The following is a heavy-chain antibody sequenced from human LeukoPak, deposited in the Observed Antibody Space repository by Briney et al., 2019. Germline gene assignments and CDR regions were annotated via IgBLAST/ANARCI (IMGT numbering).Heavy chain of an antibody. CDR3: VRDFKWYFDP. Sequence: GGSLRLSCAASGFTFSDYYINWIRQAPGKGLEWVAVIWYDGSNTYYADSVKGRFTISKDNPKNTVYLQMNSLGAEDTAVYYCVRDFKWYFDPWGQGTLVTVSS. J-gene: IGHJ4*02. D-gene: IGHD1-26*01. CDR1: GFTFSDYY. CDR2: IWYDGSNT. V-gene: IGHV3-33*08.